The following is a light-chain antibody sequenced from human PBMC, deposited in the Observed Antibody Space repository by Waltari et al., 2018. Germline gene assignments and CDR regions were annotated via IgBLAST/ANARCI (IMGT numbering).Light chain of an antibody. V-gene: IGKV1-5*03. J-gene: IGKJ4*02. CDR3: QHYDSYSAT. CDR1: QSITRL. CDR2: KAS. Sequence: DIQMTQSPSSLSASVGDRVTISCRGIQSITRLLAWYQQKTGKAPKLLIYKASILESGVPSRFSGGGSGTEFTLTISSLQPDDFATYYCQHYDSYSATFGRGTKVEIK.